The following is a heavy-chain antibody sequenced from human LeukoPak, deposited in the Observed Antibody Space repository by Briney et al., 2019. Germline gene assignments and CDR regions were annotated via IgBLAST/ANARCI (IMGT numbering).Heavy chain of an antibody. V-gene: IGHV3-23*01. D-gene: IGHD6-6*01. CDR1: GFTFSSYD. Sequence: QSGGSLRLSCAASGFTFSSYDMSWVRQAPGKGLEWVSTFRGSGGNTYYADSVKGRFTISRDNSKNTLYLQMNSLRAEGTAVYFCARRSNTSSGNFDYWGQGTLVTVSS. CDR2: FRGSGGNT. J-gene: IGHJ4*02. CDR3: ARRSNTSSGNFDY.